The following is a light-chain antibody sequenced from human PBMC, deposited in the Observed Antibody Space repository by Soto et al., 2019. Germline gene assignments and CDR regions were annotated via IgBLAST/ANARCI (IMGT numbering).Light chain of an antibody. V-gene: IGKV1-39*01. J-gene: IGKJ1*01. CDR1: QSISSY. CDR3: QQSYSTPPT. Sequence: DIQMTQSPSSLSASVGDRVTITCRASQSISSYLNWYQQKPGKAPKLLIYAASSLQSGVPSRFSGSGSGTDFTLTFSSLQPEDFATYYCQQSYSTPPTFGQGTK. CDR2: AAS.